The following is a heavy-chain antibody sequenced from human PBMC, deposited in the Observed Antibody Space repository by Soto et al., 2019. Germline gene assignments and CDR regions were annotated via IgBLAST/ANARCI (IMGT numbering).Heavy chain of an antibody. CDR2: INPSGGST. D-gene: IGHD4-17*01. CDR1: GYTFTSYY. Sequence: ASVKVSCKASGYTFTSYYLHWVRQSPGQGLEWMGIINPSGGSTSYAQKFQGRVTMTRDTSTSTVYMELSSLRSEDTAVYYCARAWTTVTMTMDYWGQGTLVTVSS. CDR3: ARAWTTVTMTMDY. V-gene: IGHV1-46*01. J-gene: IGHJ4*02.